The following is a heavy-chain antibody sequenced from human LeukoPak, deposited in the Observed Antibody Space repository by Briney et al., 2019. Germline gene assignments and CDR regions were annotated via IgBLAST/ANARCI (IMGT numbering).Heavy chain of an antibody. V-gene: IGHV2-26*01. CDR1: GFSLSNARMG. CDR3: ARGGDGYNFVDY. J-gene: IGHJ4*02. CDR2: IFSNDEK. D-gene: IGHD5-24*01. Sequence: SGPTLVNPTETLTLTCTVSGFSLSNARMGVSWIRQPPGKALEWLAHIFSNDEKSYSTSLKSRLTISKDTSKSQVVLTMTNMDPVDIATYYCARGGDGYNFVDYWGQGNLVTVSS.